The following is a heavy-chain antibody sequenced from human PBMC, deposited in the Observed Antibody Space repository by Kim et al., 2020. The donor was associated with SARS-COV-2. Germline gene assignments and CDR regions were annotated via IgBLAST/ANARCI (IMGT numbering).Heavy chain of an antibody. CDR2: YYYGGST. D-gene: IGHD3-16*01. V-gene: IGHV4-59*02. Sequence: SETLSLTCTVSNESVRSYFWSWIRQPPGKPLEWIGYYYYGGSTMYNPSLKSRVAFSADTSRNQFSLKLTSVTPADTANYYCAKGGANWLGPWGRGILVTVSS. CDR3: AKGGANWLGP. J-gene: IGHJ5*02. CDR1: NESVRSYF.